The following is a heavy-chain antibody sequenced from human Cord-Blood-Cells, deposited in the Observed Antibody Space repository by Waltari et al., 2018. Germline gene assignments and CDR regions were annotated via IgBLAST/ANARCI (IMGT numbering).Heavy chain of an antibody. CDR3: ARRPYYYDSSGYLLVDY. CDR1: GGSFSGYY. CDR2: INHSGST. V-gene: IGHV4-34*01. J-gene: IGHJ4*02. D-gene: IGHD3-22*01. Sequence: QVQLQQWGAGLLKPSETLSLTCAVYGGSFSGYYWSWIRQPPGKGLEWIGDINHSGSTTYNPSLRSRVTISVDTSKNQFSLELCSVTAADTAVYYCARRPYYYDSSGYLLVDYWGQGTLVTVSS.